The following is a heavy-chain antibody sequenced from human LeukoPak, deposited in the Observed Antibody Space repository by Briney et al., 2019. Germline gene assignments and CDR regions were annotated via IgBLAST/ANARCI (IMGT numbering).Heavy chain of an antibody. CDR3: AKRSGIAVAGEFDY. D-gene: IGHD6-19*01. Sequence: PGGSLRLSCAASGFTFSSYAMSWVRQAPGKGLEWVSVISANDDSTYYADSVKGRFTISRDNSKNTLYLQMNSLRAEDTAAYYCAKRSGIAVAGEFDYWGQGTLVTVSS. CDR2: ISANDDST. J-gene: IGHJ4*02. CDR1: GFTFSSYA. V-gene: IGHV3-23*01.